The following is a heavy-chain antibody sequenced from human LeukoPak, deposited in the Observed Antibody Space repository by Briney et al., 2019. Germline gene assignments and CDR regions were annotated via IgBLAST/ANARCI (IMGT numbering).Heavy chain of an antibody. V-gene: IGHV1-69*05. CDR3: ARDGRCTNGVCFLNWFDP. D-gene: IGHD2-8*01. CDR1: GGTFSSYA. Sequence: GASVKVSCKASGGTFSSYAISWVRQAPGQGLEWMGGIIPIFGTANYAQKFQGRVTITTDESTSTAYMELSSLRSEDTAVYYCARDGRCTNGVCFLNWFDPWGQGTPVTVSS. J-gene: IGHJ5*02. CDR2: IIPIFGTA.